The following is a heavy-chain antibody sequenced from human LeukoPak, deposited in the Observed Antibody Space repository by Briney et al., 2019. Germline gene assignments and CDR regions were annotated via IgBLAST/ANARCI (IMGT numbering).Heavy chain of an antibody. CDR3: ARENGAHDYGDFGVTEIDY. V-gene: IGHV1-18*01. CDR1: GYTFTSYA. D-gene: IGHD4-17*01. Sequence: ASVKVSCKASGYTFTSYAMNWVRQAPGQGLEWMGWISGYNGNTNYAQKLQGRVTMTTDTSTSTAYMELRSLKSDDTAVYYCARENGAHDYGDFGVTEIDYWGQGTLVTVSS. J-gene: IGHJ4*02. CDR2: ISGYNGNT.